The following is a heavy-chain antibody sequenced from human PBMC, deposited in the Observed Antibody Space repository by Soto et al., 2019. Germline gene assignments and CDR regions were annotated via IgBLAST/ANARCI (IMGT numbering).Heavy chain of an antibody. CDR3: ARVVGALGHWFDP. CDR1: GGTFSSYA. V-gene: IGHV1-18*01. J-gene: IGHJ5*02. Sequence: ASVKVSCKASGGTFSSYAISGVRQAPGQGLEWMGWISTYKGKTNYAQKLQGRVTMTTDTSTSTAYMELRSLRSDDTAVYYCARVVGALGHWFDPWGQGTLVTVSS. CDR2: ISTYKGKT. D-gene: IGHD1-26*01.